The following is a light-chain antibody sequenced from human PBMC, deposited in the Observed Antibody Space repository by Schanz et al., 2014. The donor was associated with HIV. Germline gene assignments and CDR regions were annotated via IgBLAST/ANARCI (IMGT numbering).Light chain of an antibody. CDR1: QSVSSN. V-gene: IGKV3-20*01. CDR3: QQYGSSSWT. J-gene: IGKJ1*01. CDR2: GAS. Sequence: ETVMTQSPATLSVSPGESATLSCRASQSVSSNLAWYQQKPGQAPRLLIYGASSRATGIPSRFSGSGSGTDFTLTISGLEPEDFAVYYCQQYGSSSWTFGQGTKVEIK.